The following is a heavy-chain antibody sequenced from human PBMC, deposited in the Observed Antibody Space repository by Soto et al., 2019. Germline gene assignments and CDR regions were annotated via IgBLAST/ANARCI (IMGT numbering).Heavy chain of an antibody. CDR3: AKESVGYFDY. V-gene: IGHV3-30*18. CDR1: GFTFSSYG. D-gene: IGHD2-15*01. Sequence: QVQLVESGGGVVQPGRSLRLSCAASGFTFSSYGMHWVRQAPGKGLEWVEVISYDGSNKYYADSVKGRFTISRDNSKNTLDLQMNSLRAEDTAVYYCAKESVGYFDYWGQGTLVTVSS. CDR2: ISYDGSNK. J-gene: IGHJ4*02.